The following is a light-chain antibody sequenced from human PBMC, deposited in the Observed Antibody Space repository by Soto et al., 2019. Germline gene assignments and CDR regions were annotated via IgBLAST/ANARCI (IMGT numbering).Light chain of an antibody. J-gene: IGLJ3*02. V-gene: IGLV2-23*01. Sequence: QSALTQPASVSGSAGQSITSSCTGTSSDVGSYNLVSWYQQHPGKAPKVMIYEDNKRPSGISDRFSGSKSGNTASLTISGLQAEDEADYYCCSYAGDGTWVFGGGTKLTVL. CDR1: SSDVGSYNL. CDR2: EDN. CDR3: CSYAGDGTWV.